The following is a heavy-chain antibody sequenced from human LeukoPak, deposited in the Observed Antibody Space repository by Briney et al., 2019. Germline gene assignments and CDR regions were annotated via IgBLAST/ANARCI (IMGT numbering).Heavy chain of an antibody. CDR1: GDSISTTSYY. J-gene: IGHJ4*02. D-gene: IGHD5-18*01. Sequence: SETLSLTCTVSGDSISTTSYYWGWIRQTPGKGLAWIASIDYTGTTYYNPSFKSRVSISMDTSKNQFSLKLTSVTAADTAVFYCVKFKRRPRTYSYDYEFWGQGTLVTVSP. V-gene: IGHV4-39*07. CDR2: IDYTGTT. CDR3: VKFKRRPRTYSYDYEF.